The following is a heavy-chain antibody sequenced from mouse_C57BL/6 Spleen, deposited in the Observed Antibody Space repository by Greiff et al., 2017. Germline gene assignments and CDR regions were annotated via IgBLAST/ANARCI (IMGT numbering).Heavy chain of an antibody. Sequence: EVTLVESGGDLVQPKGSLKLSCAASGFTFNTYAMHWVRQAPGKGLEWVARIRSKSSNYATYYADSVKDRITISRDDSQNMLYLQMNNLITEDTAMYYCVSWGAFAYWGQGTLVTVSA. V-gene: IGHV10-3*01. CDR1: GFTFNTYA. D-gene: IGHD4-1*01. CDR2: IRSKSSNYAT. J-gene: IGHJ3*01. CDR3: VSWGAFAY.